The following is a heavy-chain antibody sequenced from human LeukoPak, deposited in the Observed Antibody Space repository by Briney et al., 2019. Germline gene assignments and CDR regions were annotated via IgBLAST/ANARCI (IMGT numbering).Heavy chain of an antibody. CDR1: GSTFDDYA. J-gene: IGHJ4*02. V-gene: IGHV3-9*01. Sequence: GGSLRLSCAASGSTFDDYAMHWVRQAPGKGLEWVSGISWNSGSIGYADSVKGRFTISRDNAKNSLYLQMNSLRAEDTALYYCAKAFSGWILTPLDYWGQGTLVTVSS. D-gene: IGHD6-19*01. CDR3: AKAFSGWILTPLDY. CDR2: ISWNSGSI.